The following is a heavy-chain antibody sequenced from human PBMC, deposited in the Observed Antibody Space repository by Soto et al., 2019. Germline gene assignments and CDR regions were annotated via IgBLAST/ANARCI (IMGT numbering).Heavy chain of an antibody. CDR2: IYYSGST. CDR1: GCSISSYD. Sequence: ETLSLTCTVSGCSISSYDWSWIRQPPGKGLEWIGYIYYSGSTNYNPSLKSRVTISVDTSKNQFSLKLSSVTAADTAVYYCASSGGYDLFDYWGQGTMVTVSS. J-gene: IGHJ4*02. V-gene: IGHV4-59*01. D-gene: IGHD5-12*01. CDR3: ASSGGYDLFDY.